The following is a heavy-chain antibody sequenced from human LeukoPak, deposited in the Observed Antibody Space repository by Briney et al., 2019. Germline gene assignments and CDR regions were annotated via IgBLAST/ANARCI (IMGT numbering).Heavy chain of an antibody. D-gene: IGHD6-19*01. Sequence: GGSLRLSCAASGFSFNNAWMNWVRQLPGKGLEWVSGINWNGGSTGYADSVKGRFTISRDNAKNSLFLQMNSLRAEDTALYYCARVVYSSGWYGYFDLWGRGTLVSASS. CDR3: ARVVYSSGWYGYFDL. CDR2: INWNGGST. V-gene: IGHV3-20*04. CDR1: GFSFNNAW. J-gene: IGHJ2*01.